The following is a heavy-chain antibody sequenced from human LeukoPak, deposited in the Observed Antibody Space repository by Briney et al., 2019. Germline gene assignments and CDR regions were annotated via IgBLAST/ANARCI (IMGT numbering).Heavy chain of an antibody. J-gene: IGHJ3*02. D-gene: IGHD3-10*01. CDR1: GGSISSSSYY. Sequence: PSETLSLTCTVSGGSISSSSYYWGWIRQPPGKGLEWIGSIYYSGSTYYNPSLKSRVTISVDTSKNQFSLKLSSVTAADTAVYYCAREPPILWFGDAARKNPSYNDAFDIWGQGTMVTVSS. CDR2: IYYSGST. CDR3: AREPPILWFGDAARKNPSYNDAFDI. V-gene: IGHV4-39*07.